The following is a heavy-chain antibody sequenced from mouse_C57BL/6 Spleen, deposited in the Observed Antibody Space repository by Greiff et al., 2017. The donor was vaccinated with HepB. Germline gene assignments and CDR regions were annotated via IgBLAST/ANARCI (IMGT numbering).Heavy chain of an antibody. Sequence: QVQLQQSGAELARPGASVKLSCKASGYTFTSYGISWVKQRTGQSLEWIGEIYPRSGNTYYNEKFKGKATLTADKSSSTAYMELRSLTSEDSAVYVCARSKTYGNYYAMDYWGQGTSVTVSS. CDR2: IYPRSGNT. J-gene: IGHJ4*01. CDR1: GYTFTSYG. D-gene: IGHD2-1*01. CDR3: ARSKTYGNYYAMDY. V-gene: IGHV1-81*01.